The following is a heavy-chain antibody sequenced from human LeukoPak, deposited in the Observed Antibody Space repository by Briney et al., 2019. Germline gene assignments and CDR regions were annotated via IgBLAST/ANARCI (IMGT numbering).Heavy chain of an antibody. D-gene: IGHD3-10*01. J-gene: IGHJ4*02. CDR2: IYYSGST. Sequence: SETLSLTCTVSGYSISSGYYWGWIRQHPGKGLEWIGYIYYSGSTYYNPSLKSRVTISVDTSKNQFSLKLSSVTAADTAVYYCARGLWYGSGLDYWGQGTLVTVSS. V-gene: IGHV4-38-2*02. CDR3: ARGLWYGSGLDY. CDR1: GYSISSGYY.